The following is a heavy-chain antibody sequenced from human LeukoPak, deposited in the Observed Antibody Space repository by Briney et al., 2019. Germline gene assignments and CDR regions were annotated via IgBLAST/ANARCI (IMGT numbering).Heavy chain of an antibody. J-gene: IGHJ4*02. CDR1: GGSISSGGYF. D-gene: IGHD1-1*01. CDR3: ARESALYTTINLYYFDY. V-gene: IGHV4-39*02. Sequence: SSETLSLTCTVSGGSISSGGYFWGCIRQPPGKGLEWIGSISYSGNTYYNPSLKSRVTISVDTSKNQFSLKLSSVTAADTAVYYCARESALYTTINLYYFDYWGQGTLVTVSS. CDR2: ISYSGNT.